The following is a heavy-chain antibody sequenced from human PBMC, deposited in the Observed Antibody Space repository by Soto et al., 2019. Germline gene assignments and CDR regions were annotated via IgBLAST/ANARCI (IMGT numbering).Heavy chain of an antibody. CDR3: ARNRVVVVPAAIYYYYGMDV. CDR2: IIPIFGTA. V-gene: IGHV1-69*13. Sequence: SVKVSCKASGCTFSSYAISWVGQAPGQGLEWMGGIIPIFGTANYAQKFQGRVTITADESTSTAYMELSSLRSEDTAVYYCARNRVVVVPAAIYYYYGMDVWGQGTTVTVSS. CDR1: GCTFSSYA. J-gene: IGHJ6*02. D-gene: IGHD2-2*02.